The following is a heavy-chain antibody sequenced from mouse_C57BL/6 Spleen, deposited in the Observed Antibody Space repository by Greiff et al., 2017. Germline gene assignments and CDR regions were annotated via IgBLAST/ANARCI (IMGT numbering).Heavy chain of an antibody. J-gene: IGHJ2*01. Sequence: QVTLKESGPGILQSSQTLSLTCSFSGFSLSTSGMGVSWLRQPSGQGLECLAHIYWDDDKRYNPSLKSRLTISKDTSRNQVFLKITSVDTADTATYYCARTTYEGYYLDYWGQGTTLTVSS. CDR2: IYWDDDK. CDR3: ARTTYEGYYLDY. CDR1: GFSLSTSGMG. D-gene: IGHD2-3*01. V-gene: IGHV8-12*01.